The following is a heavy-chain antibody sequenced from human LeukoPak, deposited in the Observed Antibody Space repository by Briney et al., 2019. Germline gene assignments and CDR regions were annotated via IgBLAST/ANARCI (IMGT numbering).Heavy chain of an antibody. CDR1: GGSVSGGSYY. D-gene: IGHD5-24*01. CDR2: IYYSGST. V-gene: IGHV4-61*01. J-gene: IGHJ4*02. Sequence: SETLSLTCTVSGGSVSGGSYYWSWIRQPPGKGLEWIGYIYYSGSTNYNPSLKSRVTISVDTSKNQFSLKLSSVTAADTAVYYCAREVEMATIYDYWGQGTLVTVSS. CDR3: AREVEMATIYDY.